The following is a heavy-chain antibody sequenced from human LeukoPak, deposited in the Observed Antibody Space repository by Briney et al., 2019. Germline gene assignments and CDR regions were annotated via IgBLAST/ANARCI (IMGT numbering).Heavy chain of an antibody. CDR3: ARGGWDSRYFDWTMDV. CDR2: INPNSGGT. J-gene: IGHJ6*04. CDR1: GYTFTGYH. D-gene: IGHD3-9*01. V-gene: IGHV1-2*04. Sequence: ASVKVSCKASGYTFTGYHMHWVRQAPGQGLEWMGWINPNSGGTNYAQKFQGWVTMTRDTSISTAYMELSRLRSDDTAVYYCARGGWDSRYFDWTMDVWGKGTTVTVSS.